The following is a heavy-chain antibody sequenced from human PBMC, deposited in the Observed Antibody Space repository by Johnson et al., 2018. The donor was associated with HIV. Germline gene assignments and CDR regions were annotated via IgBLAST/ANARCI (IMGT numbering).Heavy chain of an antibody. CDR1: GFAVSSNY. CDR3: ASSITMIVVVTGGAFDI. CDR2: IYSGGST. J-gene: IGHJ3*02. D-gene: IGHD3-22*01. Sequence: MQLVESGGGLVQSGGSLRLSCGVSGFAVSSNYMSWVRQAPGKGLEWVSIIYSGGSTYYAESVKGRFTISRDNSKNTLYLQMNSLRAEDTAVYYCASSITMIVVVTGGAFDIWGQGTMVTVSS. V-gene: IGHV3-66*01.